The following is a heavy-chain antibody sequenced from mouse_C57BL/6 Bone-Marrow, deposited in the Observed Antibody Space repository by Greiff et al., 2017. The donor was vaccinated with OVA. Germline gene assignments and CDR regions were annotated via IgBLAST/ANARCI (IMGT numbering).Heavy chain of an antibody. D-gene: IGHD2-4*01. CDR1: GYTFTSYW. Sequence: VQLQQPGAELVKPGASVKLSCKASGYTFTSYWMHWVKQRPGRGLEWIGRIDPHSGGTKYNEKFKSNATLTVAQPSSTAYMQLSILTSEDSAVYYCAIYYDYDGGGYAMDYWGQGTSVTVSS. V-gene: IGHV1-72*01. CDR3: AIYYDYDGGGYAMDY. CDR2: IDPHSGGT. J-gene: IGHJ4*01.